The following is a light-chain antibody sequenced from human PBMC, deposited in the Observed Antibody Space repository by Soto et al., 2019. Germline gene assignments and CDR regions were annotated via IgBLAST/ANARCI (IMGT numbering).Light chain of an antibody. Sequence: QLVLTQSPSASASLGASVKLTCTLSSGHSSYSIAWHQQQPEKGPRFLVKLNSDGSHNKGDGIPDRFSASSSGAERYRTISSLQSEDEADYYCQAWGTGMVFGGGTKVTVL. CDR3: QAWGTGMV. V-gene: IGLV4-69*01. CDR2: LNSDGSH. J-gene: IGLJ2*01. CDR1: SGHSSYS.